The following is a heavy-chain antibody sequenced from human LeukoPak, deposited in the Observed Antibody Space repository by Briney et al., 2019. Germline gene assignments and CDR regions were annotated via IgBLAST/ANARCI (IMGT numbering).Heavy chain of an antibody. D-gene: IGHD3-10*01. CDR2: IYYSGST. CDR1: GGSFSGYY. V-gene: IGHV4-59*01. J-gene: IGHJ5*02. CDR3: AREPSYSGWFDP. Sequence: PSETLSLTCAVYGGSFSGYYWSWIRQPPGKGLEWIGYIYYSGSTYYNPSLKSRVTISQDTSKNQFSLKLSSLTAADTAMYYCAREPSYSGWFDPWGQGTLVTVSS.